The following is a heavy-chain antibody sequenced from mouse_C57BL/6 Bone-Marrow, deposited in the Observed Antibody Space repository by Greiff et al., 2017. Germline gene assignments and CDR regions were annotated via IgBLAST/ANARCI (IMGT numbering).Heavy chain of an antibody. CDR3: AIFGDYDY. Sequence: VQLQQPGAELVKPGASVKVSCKASGYTFTSYWMHWVKQRPGQGLEWIGRIHPSDSDTNYNQKFKGKAKLTVDKSSSTTYMQLSRLTSEDSAVYYCAIFGDYDYWGQGTTLTVSS. CDR2: IHPSDSDT. J-gene: IGHJ2*01. D-gene: IGHD2-4*01. V-gene: IGHV1-74*01. CDR1: GYTFTSYW.